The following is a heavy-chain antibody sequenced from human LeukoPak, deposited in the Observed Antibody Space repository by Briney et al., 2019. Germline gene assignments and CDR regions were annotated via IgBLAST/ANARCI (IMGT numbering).Heavy chain of an antibody. CDR1: GFTFSSYA. J-gene: IGHJ6*02. V-gene: IGHV3-23*01. Sequence: PGGSLRLSCAASGFTFSSYAMSWVRQAPGKGLEWVSAISGSGGSTYYADSVKGRFTISRDNSKNTLYLQMNSLRAEDTAVYYCARDSRFVVVPAAMLPASRFNYGMDVWGQGTTVTVSS. D-gene: IGHD2-2*01. CDR3: ARDSRFVVVPAAMLPASRFNYGMDV. CDR2: ISGSGGST.